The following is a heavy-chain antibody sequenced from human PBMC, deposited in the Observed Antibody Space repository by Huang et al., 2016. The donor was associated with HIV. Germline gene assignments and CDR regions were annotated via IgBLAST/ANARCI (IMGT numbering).Heavy chain of an antibody. CDR3: ARQGVGDYVVEPTGLGAFDI. Sequence: EVQLVQSGAVVKKPGESLKISCKGSGYTFNGYWLGWVRQMPGNGLEWMGIIYPGDSDTTYSPSFQGQVTISADKTISTAYLQWSGLKASDTDMYYCARQGVGDYVVEPTGLGAFDIWGQGTMVTVSS. D-gene: IGHD2-2*01. V-gene: IGHV5-51*01. CDR2: IYPGDSDT. CDR1: GYTFNGYW. J-gene: IGHJ3*02.